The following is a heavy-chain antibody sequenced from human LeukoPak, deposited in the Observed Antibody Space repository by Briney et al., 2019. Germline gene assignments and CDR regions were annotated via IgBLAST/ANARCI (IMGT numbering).Heavy chain of an antibody. CDR2: IYSTGTT. V-gene: IGHV4-31*03. CDR1: GGSISSGGFY. D-gene: IGHD2-21*02. J-gene: IGHJ4*02. CDR3: ARTVTAPIFFDY. Sequence: SETLSLTCTVSGGSISSGGFYWSWIRQHPERGLEWIGYIYSTGTTYYNPSLKSRVTMSVDTSKNHFSLKLSSVTAADTAVYYCARTVTAPIFFDYWGQGTRVTVSS.